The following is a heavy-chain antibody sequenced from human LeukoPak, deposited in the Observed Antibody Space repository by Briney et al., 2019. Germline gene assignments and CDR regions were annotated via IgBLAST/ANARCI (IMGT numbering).Heavy chain of an antibody. D-gene: IGHD4-17*01. J-gene: IGHJ1*01. Sequence: GESLKISCKGSGYSFTSDWIGWVRQMPGKGLEWMGIIYPGDSDTRYSPSCQGQVTFSADKSINTAYLQWSSLKASDSAMYYCATYGDYTQFQHWGQGTLVTVSS. CDR2: IYPGDSDT. V-gene: IGHV5-51*01. CDR1: GYSFTSDW. CDR3: ATYGDYTQFQH.